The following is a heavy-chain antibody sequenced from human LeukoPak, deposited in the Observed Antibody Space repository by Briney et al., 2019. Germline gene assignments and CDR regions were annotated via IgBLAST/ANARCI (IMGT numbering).Heavy chain of an antibody. Sequence: SETLSLTCTVSGGSISSSSYYWGWIRQPPGKGLEWIGSIYYSGSTYYNPSLKSRVTISVDTSKNQFSLKLSSVTAADTAVYYCAHITMVRGVQSHFDYWGQGTLVTVSS. J-gene: IGHJ4*02. CDR3: AHITMVRGVQSHFDY. D-gene: IGHD3-10*01. V-gene: IGHV4-39*01. CDR2: IYYSGST. CDR1: GGSISSSSYY.